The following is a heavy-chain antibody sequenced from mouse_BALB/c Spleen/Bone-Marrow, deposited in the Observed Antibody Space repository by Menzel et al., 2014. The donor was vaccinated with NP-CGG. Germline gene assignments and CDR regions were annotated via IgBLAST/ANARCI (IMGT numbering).Heavy chain of an antibody. Sequence: ESGPGLVKPSQSLSLTCSVTGFSITRGYYWLWVRQFPGNKLEWMGDISYDGSNNYNTSLKNRISITRDTSKNQFFLKLNSVTTEDTATYYCAREGGSRAYWGQGTLVTVSA. CDR2: ISYDGSN. D-gene: IGHD1-1*01. CDR3: AREGGSRAY. V-gene: IGHV3-6*02. J-gene: IGHJ3*01. CDR1: GFSITRGYY.